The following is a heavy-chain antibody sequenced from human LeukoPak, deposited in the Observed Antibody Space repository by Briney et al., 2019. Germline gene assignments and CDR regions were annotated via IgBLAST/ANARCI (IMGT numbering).Heavy chain of an antibody. CDR2: INHSGST. Sequence: SENLSLTCAVYGGSFSGYYWSWIRQPPGKGLEWIGEINHSGSTNYNPSLKSRVTISVDTSKNQFSLKLSSVTAADTAVYYCARGIWWFGARTPPNYYYYGMDVWGQGTTVTVSS. D-gene: IGHD3-10*01. J-gene: IGHJ6*02. V-gene: IGHV4-34*01. CDR3: ARGIWWFGARTPPNYYYYGMDV. CDR1: GGSFSGYY.